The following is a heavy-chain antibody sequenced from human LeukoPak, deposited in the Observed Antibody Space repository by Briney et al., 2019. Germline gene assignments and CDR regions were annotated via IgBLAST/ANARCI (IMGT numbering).Heavy chain of an antibody. D-gene: IGHD3-10*01. CDR3: VRSSGLWFALH. J-gene: IGHJ4*02. CDR2: IYPGDSDT. CDR1: GYIYTSYW. Sequence: GESLKISCNSSGYIYTSYWIGWVRQMPGKGLEWMGIIYPGDSDTRYSPSFQGQVTISADKSISTAYLQWSSLKASDTAMYYCVRSSGLWFALHWGQGTLVTVSS. V-gene: IGHV5-51*01.